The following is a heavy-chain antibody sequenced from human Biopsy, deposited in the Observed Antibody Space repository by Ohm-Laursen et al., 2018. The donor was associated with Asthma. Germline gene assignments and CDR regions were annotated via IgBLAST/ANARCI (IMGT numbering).Heavy chain of an antibody. Sequence: SLRLSCAASGFTFSDHYMHWVRQAPGKGLEWVAVIWYDGSNKYYAGSVKGRFAISRDNSKNTLYLQMNSLRAEDTAVYYCAKESGSNYAFDIWGQGTMVTVSS. V-gene: IGHV3-33*06. CDR2: IWYDGSNK. D-gene: IGHD1-1*01. J-gene: IGHJ3*02. CDR3: AKESGSNYAFDI. CDR1: GFTFSDHY.